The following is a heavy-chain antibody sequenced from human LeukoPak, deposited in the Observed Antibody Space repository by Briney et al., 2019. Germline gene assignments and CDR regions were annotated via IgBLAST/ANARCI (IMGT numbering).Heavy chain of an antibody. D-gene: IGHD2-2*01. CDR3: ARGIVVVPAAPGWFDP. CDR2: IIPIFGTA. Sequence: ASVKVSCQASGGTFSSYAISWVRQAPGQGLEWMGGIIPIFGTANYAQKFQGRVTITADESTSTAYMELSSLRSEDTAVYYCARGIVVVPAAPGWFDPWGQGTLVTVSS. CDR1: GGTFSSYA. J-gene: IGHJ5*02. V-gene: IGHV1-69*13.